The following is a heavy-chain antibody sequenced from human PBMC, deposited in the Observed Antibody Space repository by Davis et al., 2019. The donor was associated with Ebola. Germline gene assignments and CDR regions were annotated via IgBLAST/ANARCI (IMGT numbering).Heavy chain of an antibody. D-gene: IGHD2-8*01. CDR2: IYYSGST. Sequence: MPGGSLRLSCTVSGGSISSSSYYWGWIRQPPGKGLEWIGSIYYSGSTYYNPSLKSRVTISVDTSKNQFSLKLSSVTAADTAVYYCARHWACTNGVCYPDFDYWGQGTLVTVSS. J-gene: IGHJ4*02. CDR1: GGSISSSSYY. V-gene: IGHV4-39*01. CDR3: ARHWACTNGVCYPDFDY.